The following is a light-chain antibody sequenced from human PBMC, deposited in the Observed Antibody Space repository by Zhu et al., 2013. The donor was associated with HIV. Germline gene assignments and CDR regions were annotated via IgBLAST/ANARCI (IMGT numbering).Light chain of an antibody. CDR1: QFVGTK. J-gene: IGKJ5*01. CDR2: DAY. CDR3: QQYEDSPIT. V-gene: IGKV3D-15*02. Sequence: EIVMRQSPATLSVSPGERATLSCRASQFVGTKVAWYQQKRGQSPRLLIYDAYTRATDTPTRFSGSGSGADFTLTINRLQPEDFAIYYCQQYEDSPITFGQGTRLEMK.